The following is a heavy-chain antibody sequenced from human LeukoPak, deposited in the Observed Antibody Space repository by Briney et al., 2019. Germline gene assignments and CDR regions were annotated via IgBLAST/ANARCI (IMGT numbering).Heavy chain of an antibody. Sequence: GGSLRLSCVASGFTFNNYAMTWVRQAPGKGLEWVSAISGSGYSTYYADSVKGRFTISRDNSKNTLYLQMNSLRAEDTAVYYCATGGAWIQLWYFDYWGQGTLVTVSS. V-gene: IGHV3-23*01. CDR3: ATGGAWIQLWYFDY. CDR2: ISGSGYST. D-gene: IGHD5-18*01. CDR1: GFTFNNYA. J-gene: IGHJ4*02.